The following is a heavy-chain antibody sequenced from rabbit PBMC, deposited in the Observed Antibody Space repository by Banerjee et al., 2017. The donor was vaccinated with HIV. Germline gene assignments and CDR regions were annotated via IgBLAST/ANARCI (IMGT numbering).Heavy chain of an antibody. CDR2: IDTGSSGST. CDR3: ARDGYSEHGTEYYFNL. Sequence: QSLEESGGDLVKPGASLTLTCTASGFTLSSYYMCWVRQAPGKELEWIACIDTGSSGSTYYASWAKGRFTISKTSPTTVTLQMTSLTVADTATYFCARDGYSEHGTEYYFNLWGQGTLVTVS. V-gene: IGHV1S40*01. J-gene: IGHJ4*01. CDR1: GFTLSSYY. D-gene: IGHD7-1*01.